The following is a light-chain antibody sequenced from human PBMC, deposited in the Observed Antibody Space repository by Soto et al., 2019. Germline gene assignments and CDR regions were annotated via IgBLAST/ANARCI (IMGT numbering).Light chain of an antibody. CDR2: GTS. J-gene: IGKJ1*01. Sequence: IVLTQSPGTLSLSPGERATFSCRASQCVSSSFLTWYQHRPGRPPRLLIYGTSNRATGIPDRFSGSGSGTDFTLTISRLEPEDIAVYYCHQYGSSPWTFGQGTKVDIK. CDR1: QCVSSSF. V-gene: IGKV3-20*01. CDR3: HQYGSSPWT.